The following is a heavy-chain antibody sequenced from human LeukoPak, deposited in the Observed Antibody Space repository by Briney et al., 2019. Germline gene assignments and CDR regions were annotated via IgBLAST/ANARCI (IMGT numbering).Heavy chain of an antibody. CDR3: ARNKRADI. CDR2: IKQDGSET. CDR1: GFSFSDYW. Sequence: GGSLRLSCAVSGFSFSDYWMSWVRQAPGKGLKWVANIKQDGSETNYVDSVRGRFTISRDNAKNSLSLQMISLRAEDTALYYCARNKRADIWGQGTMVTVSS. D-gene: IGHD1/OR15-1a*01. J-gene: IGHJ3*02. V-gene: IGHV3-7*01.